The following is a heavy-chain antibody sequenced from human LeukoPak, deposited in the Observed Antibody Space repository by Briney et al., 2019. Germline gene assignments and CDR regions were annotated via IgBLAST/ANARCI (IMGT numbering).Heavy chain of an antibody. J-gene: IGHJ4*02. D-gene: IGHD4-17*01. CDR3: VRIATVTTPDY. CDR2: INPDGTTT. V-gene: IGHV3-74*01. Sequence: GGSLRLSCEGSGFTFSSYWMHWVRQPLGKGLVWVSRINPDGTTTNYADSVKGRFTISRDNAKNTLYLQMNSLTVEDTALYYCVRIATVTTPDYWGQGTLVTVSS. CDR1: GFTFSSYW.